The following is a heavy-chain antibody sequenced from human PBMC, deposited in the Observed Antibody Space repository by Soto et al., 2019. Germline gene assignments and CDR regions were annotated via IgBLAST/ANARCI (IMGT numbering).Heavy chain of an antibody. D-gene: IGHD4-17*01. V-gene: IGHV1-69*01. CDR3: ARDGDYGDQPNWFDP. J-gene: IGHJ5*02. Sequence: QVQLVQSGAEVKKPGSSLKVSCKASGGTFSSYAISWVRQAPGQGLEWMGGIIPICGTANYAQKFQGRVTITADESTNTADMEPSSLRSEDAGVYYCARDGDYGDQPNWFDPWGQGTLVTVSS. CDR2: IIPICGTA. CDR1: GGTFSSYA.